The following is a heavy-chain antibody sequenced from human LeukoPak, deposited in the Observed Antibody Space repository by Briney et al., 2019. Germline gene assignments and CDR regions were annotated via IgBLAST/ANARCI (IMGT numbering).Heavy chain of an antibody. CDR3: ARPRSGGTWFFDY. Sequence: GGSLRLSCTTSGFNFFNYNMNWVRQAPGKGLEWISHISSTSSTIKYADSVKGRFTISRDNAKNSLHLQMNSLRVEDTAIYYCARPRSGGTWFFDYWGQGTLVTVSS. D-gene: IGHD2-15*01. CDR1: GFNFFNYN. CDR2: ISSTSSTI. J-gene: IGHJ4*02. V-gene: IGHV3-48*04.